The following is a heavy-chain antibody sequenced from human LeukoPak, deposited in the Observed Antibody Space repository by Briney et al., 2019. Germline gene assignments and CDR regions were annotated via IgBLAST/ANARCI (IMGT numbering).Heavy chain of an antibody. CDR1: GYTFTSYG. CDR3: ARVEIGLRYFDWLLPIDY. CDR2: ISAYNGNT. J-gene: IGHJ4*02. V-gene: IGHV1-18*04. Sequence: GASVKVSCEASGYTFTSYGISWVRQAPGQGLEWMGWISAYNGNTNYAQKLQGRVTMTTDTSTSTAYMELRSLRSDNTAVYYCARVEIGLRYFDWLLPIDYWGQGTLVTVSS. D-gene: IGHD3-9*01.